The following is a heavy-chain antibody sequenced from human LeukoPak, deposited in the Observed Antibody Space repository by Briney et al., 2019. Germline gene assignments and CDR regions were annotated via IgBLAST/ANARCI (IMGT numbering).Heavy chain of an antibody. Sequence: GGSLRLSCAASGFTVSTDYMSWVPQAPGKGLEWVSVIYSGGSTYYADSVKGRFTISRDNSKNTLYLQMNSLRAEDTAVYYCARLGYGDYSDAFDIWGQGTMVTVSS. J-gene: IGHJ3*02. V-gene: IGHV3-66*01. CDR2: IYSGGST. D-gene: IGHD4-17*01. CDR3: ARLGYGDYSDAFDI. CDR1: GFTVSTDY.